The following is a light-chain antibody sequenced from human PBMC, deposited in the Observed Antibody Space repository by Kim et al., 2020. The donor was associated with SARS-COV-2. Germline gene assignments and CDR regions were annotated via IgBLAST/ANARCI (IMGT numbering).Light chain of an antibody. CDR1: QSISSW. CDR2: KAS. CDR3: QQYNSYLYT. V-gene: IGKV1-5*03. J-gene: IGKJ2*01. Sequence: ASVGDRVTITCRASQSISSWLAWYQQKPGKAPKLLIYKASSLESGVPSRFSGSGSGTKFTLTISSLQPDDIATYYCQQYNSYLYTFGQGTKLEIK.